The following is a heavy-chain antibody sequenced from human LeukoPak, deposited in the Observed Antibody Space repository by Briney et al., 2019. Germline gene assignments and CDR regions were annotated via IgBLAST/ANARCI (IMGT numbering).Heavy chain of an antibody. V-gene: IGHV4-31*03. CDR2: IYYSGST. Sequence: SETLSLTCTVSGGSISSGGYYWSWIRQHPGKGLEWIGYIYYSGSTYYNPSLKSRVTISVDTSKNQFSLKLGSVTAADTAVYYCARGGYGSGSYYKGVDYWGQGTLVTVSS. D-gene: IGHD3-10*01. CDR1: GGSISSGGYY. J-gene: IGHJ4*02. CDR3: ARGGYGSGSYYKGVDY.